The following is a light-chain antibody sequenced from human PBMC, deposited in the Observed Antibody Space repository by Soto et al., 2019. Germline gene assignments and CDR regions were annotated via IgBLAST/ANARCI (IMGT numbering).Light chain of an antibody. CDR1: SSNVGSYNL. CDR2: EGT. J-gene: IGLJ2*01. CDR3: CSYAGSSTVL. Sequence: QSALTQPASVSGSPGQSITISCTGTSSNVGSYNLVSWYQQHPGKAPKLIIYEGTKRPSGVSNRFSGSKSGNTASLTISGLQAEDEADYYCCSYAGSSTVLFGGGTQLTVL. V-gene: IGLV2-23*01.